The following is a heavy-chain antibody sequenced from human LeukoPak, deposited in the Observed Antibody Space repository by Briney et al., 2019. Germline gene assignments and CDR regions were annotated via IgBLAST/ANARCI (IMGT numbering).Heavy chain of an antibody. CDR3: ARASLYSGYDFDY. Sequence: GGSLRLSCAASGFTFSSYGMHWVRQAPGKGLEWVAVIWYDGSNKYYAGSVKGRFTISRDNSKNTLYLQMNSLRAEDTAVYYCARASLYSGYDFDYWGQGTLVTVSS. J-gene: IGHJ4*02. D-gene: IGHD5-12*01. CDR1: GFTFSSYG. CDR2: IWYDGSNK. V-gene: IGHV3-33*01.